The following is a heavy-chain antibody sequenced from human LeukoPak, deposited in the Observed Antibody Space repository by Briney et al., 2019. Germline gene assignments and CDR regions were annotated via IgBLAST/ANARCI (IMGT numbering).Heavy chain of an antibody. Sequence: TGGSLRLSCAASGFTFSSYSMNWVRQAPGKGLEWVSSISSSSSYIYYADSVKGRFTISRDNAKNSLYLQMNSLRAEDTAVYYCARAMAVGGNPDYWGQGTLVTVSS. CDR1: GFTFSSYS. V-gene: IGHV3-21*01. J-gene: IGHJ4*02. CDR3: ARAMAVGGNPDY. D-gene: IGHD4-23*01. CDR2: ISSSSSYI.